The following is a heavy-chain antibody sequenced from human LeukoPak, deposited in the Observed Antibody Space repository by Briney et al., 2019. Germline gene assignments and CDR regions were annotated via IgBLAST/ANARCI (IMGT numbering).Heavy chain of an antibody. V-gene: IGHV3-23*01. CDR3: ARWRSYGYNYFDY. Sequence: GGSLRLSCAASGFTFSSYAMSWVRQAPGKVLEWVSAISGSGGSTYYADSVKGRFTISRDNSKNTLYLQMNSLRAEDTAVYYCARWRSYGYNYFDYWGQGTLVTVSS. CDR1: GFTFSSYA. CDR2: ISGSGGST. J-gene: IGHJ4*02. D-gene: IGHD5-18*01.